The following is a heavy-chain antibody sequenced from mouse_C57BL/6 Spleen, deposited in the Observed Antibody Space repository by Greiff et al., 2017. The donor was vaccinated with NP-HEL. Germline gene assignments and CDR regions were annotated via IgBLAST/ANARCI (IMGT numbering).Heavy chain of an antibody. V-gene: IGHV1-78*01. CDR3: AGSLLDLDWGY. Sequence: VQLQQSDAELVKPGALVKISCKVSGYTFTDHTIHWMKQRPEQGLEWIGYIYLRDGSTKYNEKFTGKATLTADKSSSTAYMPLNSLTSEDSAVYFCAGSLLDLDWGYWGQGTTLTVSS. CDR2: IYLRDGST. CDR1: GYTFTDHT. D-gene: IGHD2-10*01. J-gene: IGHJ2*01.